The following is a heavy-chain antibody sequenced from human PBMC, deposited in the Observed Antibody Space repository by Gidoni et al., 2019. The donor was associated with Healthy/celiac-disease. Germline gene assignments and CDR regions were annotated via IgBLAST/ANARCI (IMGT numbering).Heavy chain of an antibody. D-gene: IGHD3-10*01. CDR1: GFTFSGYG. CDR3: ARDAGSGSYYNVHYYYYMDV. J-gene: IGHJ6*03. CDR2: IWYDGSNK. Sequence: QLVGSGGGVVQPGRSLSLSCQASGFTFSGYGMHWVRQAPGKGLEWVAVIWYDGSNKYYADSVKGRFTISRDNSKNTLYLQMNSLRAEDTAVYYCARDAGSGSYYNVHYYYYMDVWGKGTTVTVSS. V-gene: IGHV3-33*01.